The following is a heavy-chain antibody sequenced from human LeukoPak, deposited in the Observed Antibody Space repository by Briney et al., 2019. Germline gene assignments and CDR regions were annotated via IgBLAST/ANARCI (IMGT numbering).Heavy chain of an antibody. J-gene: IGHJ3*02. D-gene: IGHD6-13*01. Sequence: SETLSLTCTVSGGSISSYYWSWIRQPPGKGLEWIGYIYNSCSTNYNPSLKSRVTISVDTSKNKISLKLSSVSATAAAAYLCARQVVGSSWPQQDFDIWGQGTMVTVSS. CDR2: IYNSCST. CDR3: ARQVVGSSWPQQDFDI. CDR1: GGSISSYY. V-gene: IGHV4-59*08.